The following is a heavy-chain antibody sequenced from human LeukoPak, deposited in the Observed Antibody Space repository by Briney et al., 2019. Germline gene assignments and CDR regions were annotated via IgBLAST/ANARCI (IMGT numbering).Heavy chain of an antibody. J-gene: IGHJ4*02. D-gene: IGHD5-12*01. CDR3: ARAIEATRRSTGTCNYFDY. CDR2: IASSSSYT. V-gene: IGHV3-11*06. CDR1: GFTFSDYY. Sequence: GGSLRLSCAASGFTFSDYYMSWLRQAPGKGLEWVSYIASSSSYTNYADSVKGRFTISRDNAKNSLYLQMNSLRAEDTAVYYCARAIEATRRSTGTCNYFDYWGQGTLVTVSS.